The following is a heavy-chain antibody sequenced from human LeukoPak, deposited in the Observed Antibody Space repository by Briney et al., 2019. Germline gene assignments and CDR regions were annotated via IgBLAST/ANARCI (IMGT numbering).Heavy chain of an antibody. CDR1: GYTFTSYY. Sequence: ASVKVSCKASGYTFTSYYMHWVRQAPGQGLEWMGIINPSGGSTSYAQKFQGRVTMTRDTSTSTVYMELSSLRAEDTALYYCARGLSGVTGYTYGRGIDYWGQGTLVTVSS. V-gene: IGHV1-46*01. D-gene: IGHD5-18*01. J-gene: IGHJ4*02. CDR3: ARGLSGVTGYTYGRGIDY. CDR2: INPSGGST.